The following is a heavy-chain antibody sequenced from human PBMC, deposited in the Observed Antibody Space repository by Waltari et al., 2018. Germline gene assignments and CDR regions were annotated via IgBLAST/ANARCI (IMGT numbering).Heavy chain of an antibody. Sequence: QLQLQGSGPGLVNPSETLSLTCTVSGGSISSSSYSWGWVRQPPGKGLEWIGTIYYSGSTYYNPSLQSRVTISVDTSKSQFSLKLSSVTAADTAVYYCARHGRKGSIVRGPDSWGQGTLVTVSS. D-gene: IGHD1-26*01. CDR2: IYYSGST. J-gene: IGHJ4*02. CDR1: GGSISSSSYS. V-gene: IGHV4-39*01. CDR3: ARHGRKGSIVRGPDS.